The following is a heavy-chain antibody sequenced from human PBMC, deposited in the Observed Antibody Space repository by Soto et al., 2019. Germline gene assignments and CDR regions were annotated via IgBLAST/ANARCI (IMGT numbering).Heavy chain of an antibody. CDR3: ARPYYYDSSGPYYFDY. D-gene: IGHD3-22*01. CDR2: IIPIFGTA. V-gene: IGHV1-69*13. Sequence: SVKVSCKASGGTFSSYAISWVRQAPGQGLEWMGGIIPIFGTANYAQKFQGRVTITADESTSTAYMELSSLRSEDTAVYYCARPYYYDSSGPYYFDYWGRGTLVTVSS. CDR1: GGTFSSYA. J-gene: IGHJ4*02.